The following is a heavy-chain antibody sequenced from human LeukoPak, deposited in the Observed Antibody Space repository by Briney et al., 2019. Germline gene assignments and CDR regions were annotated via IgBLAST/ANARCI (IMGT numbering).Heavy chain of an antibody. Sequence: PGGSLRLSCAASGFTFSSYWMHWVRQAPGKGLVWVSRIYNDGSSTSYADSVKGRFTISRDNAKNTLYLQMNSLKVEDTAVYYCARDGSSWANWLDPWGQGTLVTVSS. CDR2: IYNDGSST. V-gene: IGHV3-74*01. D-gene: IGHD6-13*01. CDR1: GFTFSSYW. CDR3: ARDGSSWANWLDP. J-gene: IGHJ5*02.